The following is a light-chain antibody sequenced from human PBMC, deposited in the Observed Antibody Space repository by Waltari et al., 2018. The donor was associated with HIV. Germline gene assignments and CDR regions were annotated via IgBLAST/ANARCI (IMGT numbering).Light chain of an antibody. CDR2: DAS. Sequence: EIVLTQSPATLSLSPGERATLSCRASQSVRYLAWYQQKPGQAPRLLIYDASNRATGIPTRFSGNGSGTDFTLTISSLEPEDFAVYYCQQRTIWPITFGQGTRLEIK. CDR3: QQRTIWPIT. J-gene: IGKJ5*01. CDR1: QSVRY. V-gene: IGKV3-11*01.